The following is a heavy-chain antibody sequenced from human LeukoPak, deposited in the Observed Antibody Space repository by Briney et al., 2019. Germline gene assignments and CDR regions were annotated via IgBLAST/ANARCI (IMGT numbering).Heavy chain of an antibody. CDR2: IKQDGSEK. Sequence: GGSLRLSCAASGFTFMSYWMSWVRQAPGTGLEWVANIKQDGSEKHYVDSVKGRFTISRDNAKNSLYLQMSSLRAEDTAVYYCTRVEETATTAAIIRKYSYYYYYMDVWGKGNTVTVSS. CDR3: TRVEETATTAAIIRKYSYYYYYMDV. J-gene: IGHJ6*03. V-gene: IGHV3-7*01. CDR1: GFTFMSYW. D-gene: IGHD4-11*01.